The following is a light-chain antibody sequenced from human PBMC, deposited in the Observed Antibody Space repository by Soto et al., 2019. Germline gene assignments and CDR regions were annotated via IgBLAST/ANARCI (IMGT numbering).Light chain of an antibody. V-gene: IGKV1-5*03. Sequence: DIQMTQSPSTQSASVGDRVTITCRASQSIGSWLAWYQQKPGEAPKLLIYEASNLESGVPSRFSGSGSGTEFTLTISSLQPDDFTTYYCQQYDSYLLSFGGGTKVEIK. J-gene: IGKJ4*01. CDR1: QSIGSW. CDR2: EAS. CDR3: QQYDSYLLS.